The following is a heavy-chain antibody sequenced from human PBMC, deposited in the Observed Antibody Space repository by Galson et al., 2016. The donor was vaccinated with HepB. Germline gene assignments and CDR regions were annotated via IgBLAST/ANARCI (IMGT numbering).Heavy chain of an antibody. CDR2: IVVGSGNT. V-gene: IGHV1-58*02. D-gene: IGHD3-22*01. J-gene: IGHJ2*01. CDR1: GFIFSSSA. CDR3: ATDSSPYYYDTSGNFGYFDL. Sequence: SVKVSCKASGFIFSSSAMQWVRQARGQRLEWIGWIVVGSGNTNYAQKFQERVTITRDMSTNTAYMELSSLRSEDTAVYYCATDSSPYYYDTSGNFGYFDLWGRGTLVTVSS.